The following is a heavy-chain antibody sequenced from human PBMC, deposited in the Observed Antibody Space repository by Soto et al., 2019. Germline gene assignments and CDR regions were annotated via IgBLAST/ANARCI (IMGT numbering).Heavy chain of an antibody. V-gene: IGHV3-15*01. CDR2: IKSKTDGGTT. Sequence: GGSLRLSCAASGFTFSNAWMSWVRQAPGKGLEWVGRIKSKTDGGTTDYAAPVKGRFTITIDEAKNTLYLQMNSMKTEDTAVYYCTTEEYCSSTSCSIPFDYWGQGTLVTVSS. CDR1: GFTFSNAW. D-gene: IGHD2-2*01. CDR3: TTEEYCSSTSCSIPFDY. J-gene: IGHJ4*02.